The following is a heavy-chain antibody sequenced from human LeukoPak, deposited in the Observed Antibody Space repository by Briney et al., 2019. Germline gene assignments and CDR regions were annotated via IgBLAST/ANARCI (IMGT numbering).Heavy chain of an antibody. J-gene: IGHJ4*02. CDR3: TTEGVGAQTGFDY. Sequence: GGSLRLSCAASGFTFSNAWMSWVRQAPGKGLEWVGRIKSKTDGGTTDYAAPVKGRFTISRDDSKNTLYLQMNSLKTEDTAVYYCTTEGVGAQTGFDYWGQGTLVTVSS. CDR1: GFTFSNAW. V-gene: IGHV3-15*01. CDR2: IKSKTDGGTT. D-gene: IGHD1-26*01.